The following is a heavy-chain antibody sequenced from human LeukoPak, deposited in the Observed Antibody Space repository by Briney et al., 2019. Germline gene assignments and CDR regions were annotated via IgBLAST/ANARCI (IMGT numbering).Heavy chain of an antibody. D-gene: IGHD1-26*01. V-gene: IGHV3-33*01. CDR3: ARAPGVGAPYYFDY. CDR2: IWYDGSNK. CDR1: GFTFSSYG. Sequence: GRSLRLSCAASGFTFSSYGMRWVRQAPGKGLEWVAVIWYDGSNKYYADSVKGRFTIPRDNSKNTLYLQMNSLRAEDTAVYYCARAPGVGAPYYFDYWGQGTLVTVSS. J-gene: IGHJ4*02.